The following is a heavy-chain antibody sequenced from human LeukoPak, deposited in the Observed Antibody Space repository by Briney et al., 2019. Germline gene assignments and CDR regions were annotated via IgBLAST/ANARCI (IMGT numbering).Heavy chain of an antibody. CDR1: GFTFSSYA. CDR3: AKDLRGRIAVSVTRNWFDP. V-gene: IGHV3-30-3*01. J-gene: IGHJ5*02. CDR2: ISYDGSNK. D-gene: IGHD6-19*01. Sequence: HPGGSLRLSCAASGFTFSSYAMHWVRQAPGKGLEWVAVISYDGSNKYYADSVKGRFTISRDNSKNTLYLQMNSLRAEDTAVYYCAKDLRGRIAVSVTRNWFDPWGQGTLVTVSS.